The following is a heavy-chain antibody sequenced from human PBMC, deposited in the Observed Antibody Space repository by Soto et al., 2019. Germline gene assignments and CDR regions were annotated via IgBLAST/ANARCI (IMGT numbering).Heavy chain of an antibody. J-gene: IGHJ4*02. CDR3: ARAITMIPLRVDC. V-gene: IGHV4-59*01. Sequence: QVQLQESGPGLVKPSETLSLTCTVSGDSISSYYWSWIRQPPGKGLEWIGYIYYSGSTNYNPSLKSRVTISVDTSKNQFSLKLSSVTAADTAVYYCARAITMIPLRVDCWGQGTLVTVSS. CDR1: GDSISSYY. D-gene: IGHD3-22*01. CDR2: IYYSGST.